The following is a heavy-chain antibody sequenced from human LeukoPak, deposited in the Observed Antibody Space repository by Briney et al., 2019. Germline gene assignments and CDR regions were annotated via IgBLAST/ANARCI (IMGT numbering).Heavy chain of an antibody. CDR2: IIPIFGTA. J-gene: IGHJ5*02. Sequence: GASEKVSCKASGGTFSSYAISWVRQAPGQGLEWMGGIIPIFGTANYAQKFQGRVTITTDESTSTAYMELSSLRSEDTAVYYCAIGPEEQWLTGPGWFDPWGQGTLITVSS. CDR3: AIGPEEQWLTGPGWFDP. CDR1: GGTFSSYA. D-gene: IGHD6-19*01. V-gene: IGHV1-69*05.